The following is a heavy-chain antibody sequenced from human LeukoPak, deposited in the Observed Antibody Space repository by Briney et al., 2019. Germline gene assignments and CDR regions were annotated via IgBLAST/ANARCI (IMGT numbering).Heavy chain of an antibody. D-gene: IGHD3-10*01. CDR2: IYPGDSDT. V-gene: IGHV5-51*01. CDR1: GYSFTSYW. Sequence: GESLKISCKASGYSFTSYWIGWVRQMPGKGREWMGIIYPGDSDTRYSPSFQGQVTISADKSISTAYLQWSSLKASDTAMYYCARHYASGSDYMDVWGKGTTVTISS. J-gene: IGHJ6*03. CDR3: ARHYASGSDYMDV.